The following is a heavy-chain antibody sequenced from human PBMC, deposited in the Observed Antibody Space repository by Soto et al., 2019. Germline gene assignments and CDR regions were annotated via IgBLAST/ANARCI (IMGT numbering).Heavy chain of an antibody. CDR2: ISYDGSNK. V-gene: IGHV3-30*18. CDR3: AKGRIAARPDWFDP. D-gene: IGHD6-6*01. J-gene: IGHJ5*02. CDR1: GFTFSSYG. Sequence: QVQLVESGGGVVQPGRSLRLSCAASGFTFSSYGMHWVRQAPGKGLEWVAVISYDGSNKYYADSVKGRFTISRDNSKNTLYLQMNSLRAEDTAVYYCAKGRIAARPDWFDPWGQGTLVTVSS.